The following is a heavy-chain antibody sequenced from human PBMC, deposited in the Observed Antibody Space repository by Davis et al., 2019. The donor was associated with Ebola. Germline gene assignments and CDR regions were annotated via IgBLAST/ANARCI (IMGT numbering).Heavy chain of an antibody. CDR2: INHSGST. V-gene: IGHV4-34*01. J-gene: IGHJ6*02. Sequence: SETLSLTCAVYGGSFSGYYWSWIRQPPGKGLEWIGEINHSGSTYYNPSLKSRVTISVDTSKNQFSLKLSSVTAADTAVYYCARHTYYDFWSGFYYYYGMDVWGQGTTVTVSS. D-gene: IGHD3-3*01. CDR1: GGSFSGYY. CDR3: ARHTYYDFWSGFYYYYGMDV.